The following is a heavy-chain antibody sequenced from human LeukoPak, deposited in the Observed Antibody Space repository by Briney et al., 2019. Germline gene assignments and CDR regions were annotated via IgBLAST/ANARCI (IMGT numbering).Heavy chain of an antibody. CDR2: INWDGGST. J-gene: IGHJ4*02. CDR3: AKDMAAYYYASGNIDY. V-gene: IGHV3-43D*04. D-gene: IGHD3-10*01. Sequence: GGSLRLSCAVSGFTFDDYAMHWVRQAPGKGLEWISLINWDGGSTYYADSVKGRFTISRDNSKNSLYLQMNSLRAEDTALYYCAKDMAAYYYASGNIDYWGQGTLVTVSS. CDR1: GFTFDDYA.